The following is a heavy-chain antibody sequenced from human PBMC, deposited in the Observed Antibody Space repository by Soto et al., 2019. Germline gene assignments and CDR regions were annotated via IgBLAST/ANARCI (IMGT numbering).Heavy chain of an antibody. CDR2: ISYDGSNK. Sequence: GGSLRLSCVVSGFTFNTYRMTWVRQAPGKGLEWVAVISYDGSNKYYADSVKGRFTISRDNSKNTPYLQMNSLRAEDTAVYYCAKGTVVTPLIGWGYFDYWGQGTLVTVSS. CDR3: AKGTVVTPLIGWGYFDY. CDR1: GFTFNTYR. V-gene: IGHV3-30*18. D-gene: IGHD2-21*02. J-gene: IGHJ4*02.